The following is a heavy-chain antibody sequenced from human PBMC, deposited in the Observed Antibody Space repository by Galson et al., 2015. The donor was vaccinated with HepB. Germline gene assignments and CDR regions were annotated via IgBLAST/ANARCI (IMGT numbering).Heavy chain of an antibody. J-gene: IGHJ4*02. CDR3: ARLYGASGSDSPDY. Sequence: QSGAEVTKPGESLKISCTVSGYTFTSYYIGWVRQMPGKGLEWMGIIHPGDSYTVYSPSFQGQVTISVDKSISTAYLQWSSLRASDTAMYYCARLYGASGSDSPDYWGQGTLVIVSS. V-gene: IGHV5-51*03. CDR2: IHPGDSYT. CDR1: GYTFTSYY. D-gene: IGHD3-10*01.